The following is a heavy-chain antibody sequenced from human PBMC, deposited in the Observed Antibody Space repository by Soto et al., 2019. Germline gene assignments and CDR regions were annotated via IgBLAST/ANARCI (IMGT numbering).Heavy chain of an antibody. D-gene: IGHD3-22*01. V-gene: IGHV4-30-4*01. CDR3: ARVGYYDQRGY. J-gene: IGHJ4*02. Sequence: QVQLQESGPGLVKPSQTLSLTCTVSGGSISRGDYYWSWIRQPPGKGLEWIGYIYYSGRTYYNPSLKSRVTRSVDTSKNQFSLKLSSVTAADTAVYYGARVGYYDQRGYWGQGTLVTVSS. CDR1: GGSISRGDYY. CDR2: IYYSGRT.